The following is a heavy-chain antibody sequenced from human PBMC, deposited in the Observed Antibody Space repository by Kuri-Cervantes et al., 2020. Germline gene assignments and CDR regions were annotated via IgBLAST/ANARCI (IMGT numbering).Heavy chain of an antibody. CDR1: GFTFSSYG. Sequence: LSLTCAASGFTFSSYGMHWVRQAPGKGLEWVAVISYDGSNKYYADSVKGRFTISRDNSKNTLYLQMNSLRAEDTAVYYCAKDFEVLWFGELFRTNNYYYYGMDVGGQGTTVTVSS. D-gene: IGHD3-10*01. V-gene: IGHV3-30*18. J-gene: IGHJ6*02. CDR3: AKDFEVLWFGELFRTNNYYYYGMDV. CDR2: ISYDGSNK.